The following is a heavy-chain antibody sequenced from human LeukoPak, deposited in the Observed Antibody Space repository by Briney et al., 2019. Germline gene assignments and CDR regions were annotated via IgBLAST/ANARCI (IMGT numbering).Heavy chain of an antibody. CDR3: ATEKDSSGWDYYYGMDV. D-gene: IGHD6-19*01. V-gene: IGHV3-30-3*01. Sequence: GGSLRLSCAASGFSFSSYAMHWVRQAPGKGLEWVAVVSYDGSNKYYADSVKGRFTISRDNSKNTLYLQMNSLRAEDTAVYYCATEKDSSGWDYYYGMDVWGQGTTVTVSS. CDR1: GFSFSSYA. CDR2: VSYDGSNK. J-gene: IGHJ6*02.